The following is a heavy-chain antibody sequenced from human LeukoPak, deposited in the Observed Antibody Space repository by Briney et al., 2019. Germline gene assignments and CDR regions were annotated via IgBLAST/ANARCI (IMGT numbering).Heavy chain of an antibody. V-gene: IGHV4-34*01. J-gene: IGHJ4*02. CDR2: INHSGST. CDR1: GGSFSGYY. D-gene: IGHD1-26*01. CDR3: ARVFPTPSGSSAIDY. Sequence: SETLSLTCAVYGGSFSGYYWSWIRQPPGKGLEWIGEINHSGSTNYNPSLKSRVTISVDTSKNQFSLKLSSVTAADTAVYYCARVFPTPSGSSAIDYWGQGTLVTVSS.